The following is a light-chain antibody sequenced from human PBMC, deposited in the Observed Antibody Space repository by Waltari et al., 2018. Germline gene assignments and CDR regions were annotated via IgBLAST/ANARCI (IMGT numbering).Light chain of an antibody. J-gene: IGKJ4*01. CDR3: HQYNTLPLT. Sequence: DVQLIHSPSTLSASVGDRVTIPCRASESVKNNLAWYQHQPGKAHKALVHKASRLESGVASRFSGSGYGTEFTLTISSLEPDDFATYYCHQYNTLPLTFGGGTKVEIK. CDR1: ESVKNN. CDR2: KAS. V-gene: IGKV1-5*03.